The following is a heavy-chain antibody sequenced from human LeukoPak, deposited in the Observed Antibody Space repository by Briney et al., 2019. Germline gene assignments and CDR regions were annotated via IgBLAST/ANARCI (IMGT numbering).Heavy chain of an antibody. CDR2: IYYSGST. CDR3: ARLYGGNPSSAFDI. D-gene: IGHD4-23*01. J-gene: IGHJ3*02. Sequence: SETLSLTCTVSGGSISSYYWSWIRQPPGKGLEWIGYIYYSGSTNYNPSLKSRVTISVDTSKNQFSLKLSSVTAADTAVYYCARLYGGNPSSAFDIWGQGTMVTVSS. V-gene: IGHV4-59*08. CDR1: GGSISSYY.